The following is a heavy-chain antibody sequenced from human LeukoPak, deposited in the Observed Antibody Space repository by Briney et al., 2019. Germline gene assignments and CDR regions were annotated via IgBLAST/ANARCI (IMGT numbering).Heavy chain of an antibody. J-gene: IGHJ2*01. CDR3: ARVDYGDSLDL. D-gene: IGHD4-17*01. CDR2: IYYSGST. V-gene: IGHV4-59*12. CDR1: GGSISSYY. Sequence: SETLSLTCTVSGGSISSYYWSWIRQPPGKGLEWIGYIYYSGSTYYNPSLKSRVTISVDTSKNQFSLKLSSVTAADTAVYYCARVDYGDSLDLWGRGTLVTVSS.